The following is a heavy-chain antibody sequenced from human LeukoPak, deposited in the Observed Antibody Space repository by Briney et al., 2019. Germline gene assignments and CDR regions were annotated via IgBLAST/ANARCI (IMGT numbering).Heavy chain of an antibody. CDR3: ARGSMATRPNY. CDR2: IYYSGST. Sequence: PSETLSLTCAVYGGSFSGYYWSWIRQPPGKGLEWIGYIYYSGSTNYNPSLKSRVTISVDTSKNQFSLKLSSVTAADTAVYYCARGSMATRPNYWGQGTLVTVSS. J-gene: IGHJ4*02. CDR1: GGSFSGYY. D-gene: IGHD5-24*01. V-gene: IGHV4-59*01.